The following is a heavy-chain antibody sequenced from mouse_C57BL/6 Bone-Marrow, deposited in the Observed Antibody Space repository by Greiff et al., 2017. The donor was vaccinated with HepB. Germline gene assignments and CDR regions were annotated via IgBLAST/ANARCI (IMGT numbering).Heavy chain of an antibody. V-gene: IGHV3-6*01. Sequence: EVQLQQSGPGLVKPSQSLSLTCSVTGYSITSGYYWNWIRQFPGNKLEWMGYISYDGSNNYNPSLKNRISITRDTSKNQFFLKLNSVTTEDTATYYCARRRLRRYFDYWGQGTTLTVSS. CDR1: GYSITSGYY. CDR3: ARRRLRRYFDY. J-gene: IGHJ2*01. CDR2: ISYDGSN. D-gene: IGHD2-4*01.